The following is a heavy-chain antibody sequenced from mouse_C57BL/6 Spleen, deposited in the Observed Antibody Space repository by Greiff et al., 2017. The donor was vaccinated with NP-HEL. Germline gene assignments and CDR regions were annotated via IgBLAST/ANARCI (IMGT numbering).Heavy chain of an antibody. D-gene: IGHD3-1*01. CDR1: GYAFTNYL. V-gene: IGHV1-54*01. CDR3: ARGGYDYYAMDY. J-gene: IGHJ4*01. Sequence: VQLQESGAELVRPGTSVKVSCKASGYAFTNYLIEWVKQRPGQGLEWIGVINPGSGGTNYNEKFKGKATLTADKSSSTAYMQLSSLTSEDSAVYFCARGGYDYYAMDYWGQGTSVTVAS. CDR2: INPGSGGT.